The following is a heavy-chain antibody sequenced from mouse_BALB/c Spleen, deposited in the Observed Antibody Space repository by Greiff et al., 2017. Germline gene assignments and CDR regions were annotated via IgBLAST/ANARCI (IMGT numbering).Heavy chain of an antibody. Sequence: EVMLVESGGGLVKPGGSLKLSCAASGFTFSSYAMSWVRQSPEKRLEWVAEISSGGSYTYYPDTVTGRFTISRDNAKNTLYLEMSSLRSEDTAMYYCARDREYFDYWGQGTTLTVSS. CDR2: ISSGGSYT. V-gene: IGHV5-9-4*01. CDR1: GFTFSSYA. D-gene: IGHD3-3*01. J-gene: IGHJ2*01. CDR3: ARDREYFDY.